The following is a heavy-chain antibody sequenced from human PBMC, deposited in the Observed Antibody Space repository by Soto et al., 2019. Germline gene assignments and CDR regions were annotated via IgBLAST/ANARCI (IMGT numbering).Heavy chain of an antibody. CDR2: IYWDDDK. CDR3: ARMVKRITMVRGVIYFFGY. J-gene: IGHJ4*02. Sequence: SGPTLVNPTQTLTLTCTFSGFSLSTSGVGVGWIRQPPGKALEWLALIYWDDDKRYSPSLKSRLTITKDTSKNQVVLTMTNMDPVDTGTYFCARMVKRITMVRGVIYFFGYWGQGSLVTVSS. CDR1: GFSLSTSGVG. V-gene: IGHV2-5*02. D-gene: IGHD3-10*01.